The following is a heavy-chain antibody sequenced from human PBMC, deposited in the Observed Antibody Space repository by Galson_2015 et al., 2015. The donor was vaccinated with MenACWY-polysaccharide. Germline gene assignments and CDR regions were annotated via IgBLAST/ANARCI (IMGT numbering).Heavy chain of an antibody. CDR1: GGSFSGYY. CDR3: ARGPRYHLLLTSRYYFDY. D-gene: IGHD2-2*01. Sequence: ETLSLTCAVYGGSFSGYYWSWIRQPPGKGLEWIGEINHSGSTNYNPSLKSRVTISVDTSKNQFSLKLSSVTAADTAVYYCARGPRYHLLLTSRYYFDYWGQGTLVTVSS. CDR2: INHSGST. V-gene: IGHV4-34*01. J-gene: IGHJ4*02.